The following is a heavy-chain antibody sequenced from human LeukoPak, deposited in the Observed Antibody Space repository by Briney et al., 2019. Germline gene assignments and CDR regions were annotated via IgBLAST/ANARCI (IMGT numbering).Heavy chain of an antibody. CDR1: GGSISSYY. CDR2: IYYSGST. CDR3: ARDRRSSSWYVKSYYYYGMDV. V-gene: IGHV4-59*01. J-gene: IGHJ6*02. Sequence: PSETLSLTCTVSGGSISSYYWSWIRQPPGKGLEWIGYIYYSGSTNYNPSLKSRVTISVDTSKNQFSLKLSSVTAADTAVYYCARDRRSSSWYVKSYYYYGMDVWGQGTTVTVSS. D-gene: IGHD6-13*01.